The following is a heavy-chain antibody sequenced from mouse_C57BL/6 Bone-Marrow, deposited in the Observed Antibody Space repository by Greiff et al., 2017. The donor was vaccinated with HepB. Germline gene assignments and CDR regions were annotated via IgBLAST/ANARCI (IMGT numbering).Heavy chain of an antibody. J-gene: IGHJ4*01. D-gene: IGHD6-5*01. V-gene: IGHV1-26*01. CDR3: ARSLSRAMDY. CDR1: GYTFTDYY. CDR2: INPNNGGT. Sequence: EVQLQQSGPELVKPGASVKISCKASGYTFTDYYMNWVKQSHGKSLEWIGDINPNNGGTSYNQKFKGKATLTVDKSSSTAYMELRSLTSEDSAVYYCARSLSRAMDYWGQGTSVTVSS.